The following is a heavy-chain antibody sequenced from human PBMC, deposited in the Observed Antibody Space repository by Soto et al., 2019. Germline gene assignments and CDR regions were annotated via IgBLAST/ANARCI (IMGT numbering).Heavy chain of an antibody. Sequence: SETLSLTCTVSGGSISSSGYYWGWIRQPPGKGLEWIGSIYYSGSTYYNPSLKSRVTISVDTSKNQFSLKLSSVTAADTAVYYCARLGTRYWGQGTLVTVSS. CDR2: IYYSGST. V-gene: IGHV4-39*01. J-gene: IGHJ4*02. CDR3: ARLGTRY. CDR1: GGSISSSGYY. D-gene: IGHD1-1*01.